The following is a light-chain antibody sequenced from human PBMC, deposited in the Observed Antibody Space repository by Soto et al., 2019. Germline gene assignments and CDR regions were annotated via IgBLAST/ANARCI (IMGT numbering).Light chain of an antibody. CDR1: SSDVGGYNF. V-gene: IGLV2-8*01. J-gene: IGLJ1*01. CDR2: EVD. CDR3: SSYVGNPVGYV. Sequence: QSVLAQPPSASGSLGQSVTISCTGTSSDVGGYNFVSWYQQQPGKAPKVMINEVDKRPSGVPDRFSGSKSGDTASLTVSGLQAEVEADYYCSSYVGNPVGYVFVRGTEVPVL.